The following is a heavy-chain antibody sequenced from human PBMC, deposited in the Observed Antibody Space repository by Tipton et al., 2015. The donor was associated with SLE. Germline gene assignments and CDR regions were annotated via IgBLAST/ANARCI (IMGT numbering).Heavy chain of an antibody. CDR2: INHSGST. D-gene: IGHD2-2*01. CDR1: GGSFSGYY. Sequence: TLSLTCAVYGGSFSGYYWSWIRQPPGKGLEWIGEINHSGSTNYNPSLKSRVTISVDKSKNQFSLKLSSVTAADTAVYYCARGDYALVRYWYFDLWGRGTLVTVSS. J-gene: IGHJ2*01. CDR3: ARGDYALVRYWYFDL. V-gene: IGHV4-34*09.